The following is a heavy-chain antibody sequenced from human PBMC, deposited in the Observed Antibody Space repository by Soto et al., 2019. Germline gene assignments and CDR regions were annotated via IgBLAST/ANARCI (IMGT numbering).Heavy chain of an antibody. V-gene: IGHV5-51*01. CDR2: ILPGDSDT. CDR3: ARQDTFMVNGMDV. J-gene: IGHJ6*02. CDR1: GYSFTSYW. Sequence: GESLKISCQGSGYSFTSYWIGWVRQMPGKGLEWMGIILPGDSDTRYSPSFQGQVTISADKSISTAYLQWSSLRASDTAMYYCARQDTFMVNGMDVWGQGTTVTVSS. D-gene: IGHD5-18*01.